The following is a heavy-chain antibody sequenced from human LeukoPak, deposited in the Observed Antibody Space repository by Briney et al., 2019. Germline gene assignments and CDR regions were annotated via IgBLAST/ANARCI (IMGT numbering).Heavy chain of an antibody. CDR3: ARVYCSGGSCSEIDAFDI. CDR1: GYSFTSYW. J-gene: IGHJ3*02. Sequence: GESLRISCKGSGYSFTSYWISWVRQMPGKGLEWMGRIDPSDSYTNYSPSFQGHVTISADKSISTAYLQWSSLKASDTAMYYCARVYCSGGSCSEIDAFDIWGQGTMVTVSS. CDR2: IDPSDSYT. D-gene: IGHD2-15*01. V-gene: IGHV5-10-1*01.